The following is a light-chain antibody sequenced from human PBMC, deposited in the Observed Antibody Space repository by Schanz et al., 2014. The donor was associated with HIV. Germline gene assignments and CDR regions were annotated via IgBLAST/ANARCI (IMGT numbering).Light chain of an antibody. CDR1: SSDVGGYNY. CDR2: EVS. Sequence: QSVLTQPPSASGSPGQSVTISCTGTSSDVGGYNYVSWYQQHPGKAPKLMIYEVSKRPSGVPDRFSGSKSGNTASLTVSGLQVEDEADYYCQSYDRGLNAVVFGGGTKLTV. J-gene: IGLJ2*01. CDR3: QSYDRGLNAVV. V-gene: IGLV2-8*01.